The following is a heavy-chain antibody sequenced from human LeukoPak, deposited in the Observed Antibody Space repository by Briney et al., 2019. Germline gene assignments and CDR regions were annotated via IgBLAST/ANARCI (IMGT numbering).Heavy chain of an antibody. Sequence: PGGSLRLSCTASGFSFSTYAMSWVRQAPREGLEWVSGLSDSGGNTIYADSVKGRFTISRGNSKNTLFLQMNSLRAEDTAVYYCAKEFSGGWSFDYWGQGTLVTVSS. V-gene: IGHV3-23*01. CDR3: AKEFSGGWSFDY. D-gene: IGHD6-19*01. CDR2: LSDSGGNT. CDR1: GFSFSTYA. J-gene: IGHJ4*02.